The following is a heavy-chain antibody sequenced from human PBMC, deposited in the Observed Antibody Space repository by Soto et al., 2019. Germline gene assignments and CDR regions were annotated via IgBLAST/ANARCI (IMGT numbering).Heavy chain of an antibody. CDR1: GFTFSSYW. Sequence: EVQLVESGGGLVQPGXXLRLXCAASGFTFSSYWMHWVRQAPGKGLVXVXRIDSDASGTNYADSVKGRFTIXXXXXXXXXXXXXXXXXXXXXAVYYCAGIRRSGFGAYYYGMDVWGQGTTVTVSS. CDR2: IDSDASGT. V-gene: IGHV3-74*01. CDR3: AGIRRSGFGAYYYGMDV. J-gene: IGHJ6*02. D-gene: IGHD3-10*01.